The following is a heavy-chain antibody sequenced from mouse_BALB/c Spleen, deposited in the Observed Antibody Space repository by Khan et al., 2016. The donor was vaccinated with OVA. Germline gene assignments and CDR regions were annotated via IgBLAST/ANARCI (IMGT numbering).Heavy chain of an antibody. CDR2: INPGNGGT. D-gene: IGHD1-2*01. Sequence: QVQLQQPGAELVKPGASVKLSCKASGYTLTRYYMYWVKQRPGQGLEWIGGINPGNGGTNLNEKFKNKATLTVDKSSTPAYMQLSSLTSEDSAVYYCTRNYGYDYFDYWGKGTTLTVSS. CDR3: TRNYGYDYFDY. J-gene: IGHJ2*01. CDR1: GYTLTRYY. V-gene: IGHV1S81*02.